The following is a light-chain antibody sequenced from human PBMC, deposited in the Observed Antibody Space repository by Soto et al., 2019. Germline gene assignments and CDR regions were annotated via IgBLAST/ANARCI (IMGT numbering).Light chain of an antibody. J-gene: IGKJ3*01. Sequence: EIVLTQSPATLSLSPGERATISCRASQSISSYLAWYKQKPDQAPRLLIYDASNRATGIPARFSGSGSGTDFTLTISSLEPEDFAVYYCHQRSTWPFTFGPGTKVDIK. CDR1: QSISSY. CDR3: HQRSTWPFT. V-gene: IGKV3-11*01. CDR2: DAS.